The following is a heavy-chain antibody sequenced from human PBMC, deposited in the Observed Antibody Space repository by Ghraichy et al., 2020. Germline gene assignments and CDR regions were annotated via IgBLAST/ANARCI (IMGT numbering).Heavy chain of an antibody. CDR3: ARDKFGDSFVGPFDY. V-gene: IGHV3-48*02. CDR2: ISSSRTI. D-gene: IGHD2-21*02. CDR1: GFSFSRST. Sequence: GGSLRLSCGASGFSFSRSTINWVRQAPGKGLEWVSYISSSRTIYYADSVKGRFTISRDNAKNSLFLQMNSLREEDTAVYYCARDKFGDSFVGPFDYWGQGTLVTVSS. J-gene: IGHJ4*02.